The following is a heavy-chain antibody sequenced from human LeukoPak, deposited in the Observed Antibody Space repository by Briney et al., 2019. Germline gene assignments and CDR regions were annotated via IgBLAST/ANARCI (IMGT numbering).Heavy chain of an antibody. D-gene: IGHD3-10*01. CDR1: GYTFTTYA. V-gene: IGHV1-18*01. CDR2: ISAYNGNT. Sequence: ASVKVSCKASGYTFTTYAMNWLRQAPGQGLEWVAWISAYNGNTNYAHSVQGRLTMTTDISTSTAYMDLRSLRSDDTAVYYCAKVKLSGDDAFDVWGQGTTVIVSS. J-gene: IGHJ3*01. CDR3: AKVKLSGDDAFDV.